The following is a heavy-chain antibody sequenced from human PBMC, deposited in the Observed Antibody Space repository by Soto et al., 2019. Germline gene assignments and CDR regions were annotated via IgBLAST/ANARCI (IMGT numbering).Heavy chain of an antibody. Sequence: QVQLQESGPGLVKPSQTLSLTCTVSGGSISSGGYYWSWIRQHPGKGLEWIGYIYYSGSTYYNPSLKSRVTISVDTSKNQFSLKLSSVTAADTAVYYCARDPLVYGPRYGMDVWGQGTTVTVSS. CDR3: ARDPLVYGPRYGMDV. CDR2: IYYSGST. J-gene: IGHJ6*02. D-gene: IGHD4-17*01. CDR1: GGSISSGGYY. V-gene: IGHV4-31*03.